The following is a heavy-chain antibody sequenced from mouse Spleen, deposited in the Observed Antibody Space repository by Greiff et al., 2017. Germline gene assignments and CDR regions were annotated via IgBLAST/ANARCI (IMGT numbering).Heavy chain of an antibody. CDR3: ARAANNYGSRYWYFDV. D-gene: IGHD1-1*01. CDR2: IYPGSGST. V-gene: IGHV1-55*01. J-gene: IGHJ1*03. CDR1: GYTFTSYW. Sequence: VQLQQPGAELVKPGALVKMFRKASGYTFTSYWITWVKQRPEQGPEWIGDIYPGSGSTNYNEKFKSKATLTVDTSSSPAYMQLSSLTSEESEVYYCARAANNYGSRYWYFDVWGTGTTVTVSS.